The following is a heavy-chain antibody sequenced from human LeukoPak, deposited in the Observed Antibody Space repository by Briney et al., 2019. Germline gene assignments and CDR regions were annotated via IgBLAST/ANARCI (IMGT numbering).Heavy chain of an antibody. CDR2: ISYDGSNK. CDR1: GFTFSSYA. CDR3: ARDSGYSYGTFDY. J-gene: IGHJ4*02. V-gene: IGHV3-30-3*01. D-gene: IGHD5-18*01. Sequence: GGSLRLSCAASGFTFSSYAMHWVRQAPGKGLEWVAVISYDGSNKYYADSVKGRFTISRDNSKNTLYLQMNSLRAEDTAVYYCARDSGYSYGTFDYWGQRNLVTVSS.